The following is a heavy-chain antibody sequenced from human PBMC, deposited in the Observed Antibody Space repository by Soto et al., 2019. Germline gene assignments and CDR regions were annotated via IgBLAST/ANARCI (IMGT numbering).Heavy chain of an antibody. J-gene: IGHJ4*02. CDR3: AHGSCSSADCYPNPYLDY. V-gene: IGHV2-5*02. Sequence: GLDLEWLALIYWDDDERYSPSLKSRLTITKDTSKNQVVLTMTNVDPEDTATYYCAHGSCSSADCYPNPYLDYWGQGILVTVSS. CDR2: IYWDDDE. D-gene: IGHD2-2*01.